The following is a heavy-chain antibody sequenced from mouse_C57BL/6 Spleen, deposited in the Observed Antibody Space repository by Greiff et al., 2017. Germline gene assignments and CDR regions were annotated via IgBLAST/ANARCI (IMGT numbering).Heavy chain of an antibody. J-gene: IGHJ3*01. CDR1: GFTFSDYG. CDR3: ARTDRGFAY. V-gene: IGHV5-17*01. Sequence: EVKLVASGGGLVKPGGSLKLSCAASGFTFSDYGMHWVRQAPEKGLGWVAYISSGSGTSYYADTVKGRFTISRDNAKNTLFLQMTSLRSEDTAMYYCARTDRGFAYWGQGTLVTVSA. CDR2: ISSGSGTS.